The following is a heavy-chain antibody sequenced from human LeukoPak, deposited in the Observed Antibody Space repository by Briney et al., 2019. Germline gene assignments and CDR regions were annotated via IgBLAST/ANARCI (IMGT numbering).Heavy chain of an antibody. V-gene: IGHV3-30*18. Sequence: GGSLRLSCAASGFTFSSSGMHWVRQAPGKGLEWVAVISYDGSNKYYADSVKGRFTISRDNAKNSLYLQMNSLRAEDTAVYYCAKSGSYYVDYWGQGTLVTVSS. CDR1: GFTFSSSG. CDR3: AKSGSYYVDY. CDR2: ISYDGSNK. D-gene: IGHD1-26*01. J-gene: IGHJ4*02.